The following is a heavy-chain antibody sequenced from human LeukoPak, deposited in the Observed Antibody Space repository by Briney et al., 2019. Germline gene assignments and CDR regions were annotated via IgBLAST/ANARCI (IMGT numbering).Heavy chain of an antibody. CDR3: ARALSQQLIRYSQD. CDR1: GFTFSNYA. Sequence: GGSLRLSCAASGFTFSNYAMSWVRQTPGKGLEWVSGISGSGANSYYADSVKGRFTISRDNSKNTLYLQMNSLRADDTAVYYCARALSQQLIRYSQDWGQGTLVTVSS. D-gene: IGHD1-1*01. CDR2: ISGSGANS. J-gene: IGHJ1*01. V-gene: IGHV3-23*01.